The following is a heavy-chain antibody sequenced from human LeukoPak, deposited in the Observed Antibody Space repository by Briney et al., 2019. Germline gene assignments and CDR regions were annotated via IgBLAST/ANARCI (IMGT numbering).Heavy chain of an antibody. CDR1: GGSFSGYY. Sequence: SETLSLTCAVYGGSFSGYYWSWIRQPPGKGLEWIGEINHSGSTNYNPSLKSRVTISVDTSKNQFSLKLSSVTAADTAVYYCARVGITMVRDLDYYYMDVWGKGTTVTISS. J-gene: IGHJ6*03. V-gene: IGHV4-34*01. D-gene: IGHD3-10*01. CDR3: ARVGITMVRDLDYYYMDV. CDR2: INHSGST.